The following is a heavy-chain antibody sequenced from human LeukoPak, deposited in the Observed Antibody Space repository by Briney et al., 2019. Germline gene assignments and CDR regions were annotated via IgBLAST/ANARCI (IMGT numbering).Heavy chain of an antibody. CDR2: ISGSGGST. V-gene: IGHV3-23*01. D-gene: IGHD3-22*01. J-gene: IGHJ4*02. Sequence: PGGSLRLSCAASGFTFSSYAMSWVRQAPGKGLEWVSAISGSGGSTYYADSVKGRFTISRDNSKNTLYLQMNSLRAEDTAVYYCARRGYLYYYDSSGPTSYYFDYWGRGTLVTVSS. CDR1: GFTFSSYA. CDR3: ARRGYLYYYDSSGPTSYYFDY.